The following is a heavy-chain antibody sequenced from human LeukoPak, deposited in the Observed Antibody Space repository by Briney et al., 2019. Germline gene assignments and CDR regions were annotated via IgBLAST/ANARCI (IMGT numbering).Heavy chain of an antibody. V-gene: IGHV1-18*01. Sequence: GASVEVSCKASGYTFTSYGISWVRQAPGQGLEWMGWISAYNGNTNYAQKLQGRVTMTTDTSTSTAYMELRSLRSDDTAVYYCARDRAIAAAGTPDYWGQGTLVTVSS. D-gene: IGHD6-13*01. CDR1: GYTFTSYG. CDR2: ISAYNGNT. CDR3: ARDRAIAAAGTPDY. J-gene: IGHJ4*02.